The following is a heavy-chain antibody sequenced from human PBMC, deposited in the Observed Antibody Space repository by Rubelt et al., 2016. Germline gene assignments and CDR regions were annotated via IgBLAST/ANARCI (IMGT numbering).Heavy chain of an antibody. D-gene: IGHD3-3*01. V-gene: IGHV4-59*12. Sequence: QVQLQESGPGLVKPSETLSLTCAVSGGSISSDSWSWIRQSPGKGLEFIGFISYTGDTNYNPSLRNRVTISLDTSRSQFSLKLSSVTAADTAVYYCARGFLEWLDDYWGQGTLVTVSS. CDR2: ISYTGDT. CDR1: GGSISSDS. J-gene: IGHJ4*02. CDR3: ARGFLEWLDDY.